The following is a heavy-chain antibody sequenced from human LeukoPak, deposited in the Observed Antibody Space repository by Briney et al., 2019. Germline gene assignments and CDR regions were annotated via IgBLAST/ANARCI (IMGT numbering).Heavy chain of an antibody. CDR3: AKVEIQLWQPPGC. CDR2: ISYDGSNK. Sequence: GFLRLSCAASGFTFSSYGMHWVRQAPGKGLEWVAVISYDGSNKYYADSVKGRFTISRDNSKNTLYLQMNSLRAEDTAVYYCAKVEIQLWQPPGCWGQGTLVTVSS. V-gene: IGHV3-30*18. CDR1: GFTFSSYG. D-gene: IGHD5-18*01. J-gene: IGHJ4*02.